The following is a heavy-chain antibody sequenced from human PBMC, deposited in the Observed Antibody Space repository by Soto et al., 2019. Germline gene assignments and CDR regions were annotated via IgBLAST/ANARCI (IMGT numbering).Heavy chain of an antibody. D-gene: IGHD1-7*01. CDR3: AKDFSDIWDYRRDFDY. V-gene: IGHV3-9*01. J-gene: IGHJ4*02. CDR2: ISWNSGSI. Sequence: EVQLVESGGGLVQPGRSLRLSCGASGFTFDDYAMHWVRQAPGKGLEWVSGISWNSGSIAYADSVKGRFTISRDNAKNSLYLQMNSLTPEDTALYYCAKDFSDIWDYRRDFDYWGQRTLVTVSS. CDR1: GFTFDDYA.